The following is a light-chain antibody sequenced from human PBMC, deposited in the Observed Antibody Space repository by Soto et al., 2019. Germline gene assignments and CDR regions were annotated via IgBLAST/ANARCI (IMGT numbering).Light chain of an antibody. CDR1: SSDISAYNY. CDR3: LSYTTSSTYV. V-gene: IGLV2-14*03. Sequence: QSALTQPASVSGSPGQSITISCTGTSSDISAYNYVSWYQHHPGKAPKVMIYDVSSRPSGVSDRFSGSKSGNTASLTISGLKAEYEADYYCLSYTTSSTYVFGTGTKVTVL. CDR2: DVS. J-gene: IGLJ1*01.